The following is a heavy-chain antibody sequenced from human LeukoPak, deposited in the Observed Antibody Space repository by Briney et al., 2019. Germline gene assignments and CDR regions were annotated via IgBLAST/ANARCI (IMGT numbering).Heavy chain of an antibody. D-gene: IGHD1-20*01. CDR1: GFTFSSYA. V-gene: IGHV3-23*01. CDR3: ARESRITGTTTSGFDI. CDR2: ISGSGGST. J-gene: IGHJ3*02. Sequence: PGGSLRLSCAASGFTFSSYAMSWVRQAPGKGLEWVSAISGSGGSTYYADSVKGRFTISRDNAKNSMFLQMNSLRVEDTAVYYCARESRITGTTTSGFDIWGQGTMVTVSS.